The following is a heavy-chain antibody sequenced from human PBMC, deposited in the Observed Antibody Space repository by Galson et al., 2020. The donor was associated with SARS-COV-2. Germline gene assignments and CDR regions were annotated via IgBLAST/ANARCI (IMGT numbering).Heavy chain of an antibody. J-gene: IGHJ6*03. CDR3: ARSQGGVIVPPAIVPPAPPPSHHCYYVDG. V-gene: IGHV1-69*10. CDR1: GGPFSTYA. D-gene: IGHD2-2*02. Sequence: SVKVSCTASGGPFSTYAISWVRQAPGQGLEWMGGIIPVLGIPNYAQKFQGRVTISADKSTTTAYMELSSLRSEDTAIYYCARSQGGVIVPPAIVPPAPPPSHHCYYVDGWGKGATVTFSS. CDR2: IIPVLGIP.